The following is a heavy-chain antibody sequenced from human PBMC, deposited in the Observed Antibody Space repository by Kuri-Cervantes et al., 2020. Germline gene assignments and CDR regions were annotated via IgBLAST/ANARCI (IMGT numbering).Heavy chain of an antibody. CDR2: IYPGDSDT. J-gene: IGHJ6*03. CDR1: GYRFSTDW. D-gene: IGHD6-19*01. CDR3: ARFASSGWPEYYYFHMDV. V-gene: IGHV5-51*01. Sequence: KVSCKGFGYRFSTDWIVWVRQMPGKGLEWMGTIYPGDSDTTYSPSFQGQVTISADKSINTAYLQWSSLKASDTATYYCARFASSGWPEYYYFHMDVWGEGTTVTVSS.